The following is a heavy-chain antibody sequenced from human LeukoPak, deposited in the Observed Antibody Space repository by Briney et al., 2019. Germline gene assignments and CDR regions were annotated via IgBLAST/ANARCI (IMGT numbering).Heavy chain of an antibody. CDR2: TYYRSKWYN. CDR1: GDSVSSNSAA. Sequence: SQTLSLTCAISGDSVSSNSAAWNWIRQSPSRGLEWLGRTYYRSKWYNDYAVSVKSRITINPDTSKNQFSLKLSSVTAADTAVYYCASPAYYYYGSGSSAFDIWGQGTMVTVSS. J-gene: IGHJ3*02. CDR3: ASPAYYYYGSGSSAFDI. D-gene: IGHD3-10*01. V-gene: IGHV6-1*01.